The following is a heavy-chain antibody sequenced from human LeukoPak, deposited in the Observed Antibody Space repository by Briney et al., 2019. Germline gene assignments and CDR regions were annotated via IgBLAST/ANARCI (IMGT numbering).Heavy chain of an antibody. CDR1: GYTFTSYG. CDR3: ARVTSRMGSGSYYFDP. Sequence: ASVTVSCKASGYTFTSYGISWVRQAPGQGLEWMGWISAYNGNTNYAQKLQGRVTMTTDTSTSTAYMELRSLRSDDTAVYYCARVTSRMGSGSYYFDPWGQGTLVTVSS. CDR2: ISAYNGNT. J-gene: IGHJ5*02. V-gene: IGHV1-18*01. D-gene: IGHD3-10*01.